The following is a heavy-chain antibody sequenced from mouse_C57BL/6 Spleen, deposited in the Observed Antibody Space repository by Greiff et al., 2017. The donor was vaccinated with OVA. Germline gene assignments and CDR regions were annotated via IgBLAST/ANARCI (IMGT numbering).Heavy chain of an antibody. CDR3: ARIICGSAAFAY. CDR2: IYPGGGDT. CDR1: GYAFSSSW. V-gene: IGHV1-82*01. Sequence: QVQLQQSGPELVKPGASVKISCTASGYAFSSSWMNWVNQRPGKGLEWIGRIYPGGGDTNYNGKFKGKATLTADKSSSTAYMQLSSLTSEDSAVYFCARIICGSAAFAYWGQGTLVTVSA. D-gene: IGHD1-1*01. J-gene: IGHJ3*01.